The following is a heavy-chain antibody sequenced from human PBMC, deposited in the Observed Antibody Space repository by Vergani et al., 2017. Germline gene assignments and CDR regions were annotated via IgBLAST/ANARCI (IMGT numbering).Heavy chain of an antibody. J-gene: IGHJ6*03. CDR1: GGSFSGYY. CDR3: ARGDCSSTSCFHMDV. CDR2: INHSGST. V-gene: IGHV4-34*01. D-gene: IGHD2-2*01. Sequence: QVQLQQWGAGLLKPSETLSLTCAVYGGSFSGYYWSWIRQPPGKGLEWIGEINHSGSTNYNPSLKSRVTISVDTSKNQFSLKLSSVTAADTAVYYCARGDCSSTSCFHMDVWGRGTTVTVSS.